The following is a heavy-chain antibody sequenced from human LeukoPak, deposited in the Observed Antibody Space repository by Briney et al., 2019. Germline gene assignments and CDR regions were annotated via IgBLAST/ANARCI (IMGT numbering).Heavy chain of an antibody. CDR2: ISSNRDTI. J-gene: IGHJ4*02. Sequence: PGGSLRLSCAAAGFTFDTYPMNWVRQAPGRGLEWVSYISSNRDTIYYAASVKGRFTISRDNARYSLYLQTNSLRDEDTAVYYCARGPGYGHYFDFWGQGALVTVSS. CDR3: ARGPGYGHYFDF. CDR1: GFTFDTYP. D-gene: IGHD5-12*01. V-gene: IGHV3-48*02.